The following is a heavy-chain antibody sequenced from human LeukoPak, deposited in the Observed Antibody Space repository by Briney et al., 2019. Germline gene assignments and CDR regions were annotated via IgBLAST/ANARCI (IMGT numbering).Heavy chain of an antibody. CDR3: ARGGDYYGSGSYYSLDY. CDR1: GGTFSSYA. D-gene: IGHD3-10*01. Sequence: ASVKVSCKASGGTFSSYAISWVRQAPGQGLEWMGRIIPILGIANYAQKFQGRVTITADKSTSTAYMELSSLRSEDTAVYYCARGGDYYGSGSYYSLDYWGQGTLVTVSS. V-gene: IGHV1-69*04. CDR2: IIPILGIA. J-gene: IGHJ4*02.